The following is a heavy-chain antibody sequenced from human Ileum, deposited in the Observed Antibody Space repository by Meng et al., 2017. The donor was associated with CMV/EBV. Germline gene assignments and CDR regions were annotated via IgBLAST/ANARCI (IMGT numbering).Heavy chain of an antibody. CDR2: INHSGST. CDR1: AASVSGYC. D-gene: IGHD3-10*01. Sequence: LTSAVCAASVSGYCRSRSRQAPGKALEGIGEINHSGSTNDNTSLKSRVTISVDTSRNQFYMKLSSVTDADTAVYYCVREFAPSLNFYWGQGTLVTVSS. V-gene: IGHV4-34*01. CDR3: VREFAPSLNFY. J-gene: IGHJ4*02.